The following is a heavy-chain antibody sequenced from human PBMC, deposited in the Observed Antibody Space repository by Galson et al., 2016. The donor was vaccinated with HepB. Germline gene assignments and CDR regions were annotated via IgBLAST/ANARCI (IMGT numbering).Heavy chain of an antibody. CDR2: VHTGTGIT. CDR3: GREVVEVMGPMAYFDY. D-gene: IGHD2-21*01. CDR1: GYTFTSHT. J-gene: IGHJ4*02. V-gene: IGHV1-3*04. Sequence: SVKVSCKASGYTFTSHTIQWVRQAPGQRPESMGWVHTGTGITPYSQKFQARVTITRDTSASTAYMELSSLRSEDTAVYYCGREVVEVMGPMAYFDYWGQGTLVTVSS.